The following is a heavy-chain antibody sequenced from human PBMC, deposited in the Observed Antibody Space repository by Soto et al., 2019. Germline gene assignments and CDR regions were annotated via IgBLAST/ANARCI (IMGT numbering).Heavy chain of an antibody. CDR1: GFTFSSYA. V-gene: IGHV3-33*08. Sequence: PGGSLRLSCAASGFTFSSYAMSWVRQAPGKGLEWVAVIWYDGSNKYYADSVKGRFTISRDNAKNSLYLQMNSLRAEDTAVYYCARDYYDSSGYSAPFDYWGQGTLVTVSS. CDR2: IWYDGSNK. CDR3: ARDYYDSSGYSAPFDY. J-gene: IGHJ4*02. D-gene: IGHD3-22*01.